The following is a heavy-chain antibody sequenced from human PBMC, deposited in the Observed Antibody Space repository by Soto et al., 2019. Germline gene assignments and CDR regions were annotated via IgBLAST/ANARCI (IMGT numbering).Heavy chain of an antibody. CDR2: ISGSGGST. D-gene: IGHD2-2*02. V-gene: IGHV3-23*01. Sequence: PGGSLRLSCAASGFTFSSYAMSWVRQAPGKGLEWVSAISGSGGSTYYADSVKGRFTISRDNSKNTLYLQMNSLRAEDTAVYYCAKQLGYCSSTSCYRDFDYWGQGTLVTVSS. CDR1: GFTFSSYA. J-gene: IGHJ4*02. CDR3: AKQLGYCSSTSCYRDFDY.